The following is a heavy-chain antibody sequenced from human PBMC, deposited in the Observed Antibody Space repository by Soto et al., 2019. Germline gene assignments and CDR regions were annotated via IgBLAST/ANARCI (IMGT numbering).Heavy chain of an antibody. V-gene: IGHV4-34*01. CDR2: INHSGST. CDR1: GGSFSGYY. Sequence: SETLSLTCAVYGGSFSGYYWSWIRQPPGKGLEWIGEINHSGSTNYNPSLKSRVTISVDTSKNQFSLKLSSVTAADTAVYYCARKNIVLMVYAMDPRFDPWVQGTLVTVSS. CDR3: ARKNIVLMVYAMDPRFDP. D-gene: IGHD2-8*01. J-gene: IGHJ5*02.